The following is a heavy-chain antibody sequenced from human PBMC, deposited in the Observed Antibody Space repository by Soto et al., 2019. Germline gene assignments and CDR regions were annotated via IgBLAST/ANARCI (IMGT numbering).Heavy chain of an antibody. CDR1: GFTFSDYY. CDR2: ISSSSSYT. D-gene: IGHD5-18*01. J-gene: IGHJ6*02. Sequence: GGSLRLSCAASGFTFSDYYMSWIRQAPGKGLEWVSYISSSSSYTNYADSVKGRFTISRDNAKNSLYLQMNSLRAEDTAVYYCVSRQWLYGMDVWGQGTTVTVSS. V-gene: IGHV3-11*06. CDR3: VSRQWLYGMDV.